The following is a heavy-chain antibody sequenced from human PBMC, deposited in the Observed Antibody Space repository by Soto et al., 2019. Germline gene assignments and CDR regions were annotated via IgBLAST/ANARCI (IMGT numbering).Heavy chain of an antibody. V-gene: IGHV3-23*01. D-gene: IGHD3-9*01. J-gene: IGHJ4*02. Sequence: EVQLLESGGGLVQPGGSLRLSCAASGFTFSSYAMSWVRQAPGKGLEWVSAISGSGGSTYYADSVKGRFTISRDNSKNTLYLQMNSLRAEDTAVYYGAKGRGLDWLFFDYWGQGTLVTVSS. CDR1: GFTFSSYA. CDR2: ISGSGGST. CDR3: AKGRGLDWLFFDY.